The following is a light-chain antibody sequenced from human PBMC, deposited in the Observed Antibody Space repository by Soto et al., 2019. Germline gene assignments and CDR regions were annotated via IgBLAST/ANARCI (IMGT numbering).Light chain of an antibody. CDR3: QQYGSSQWT. J-gene: IGKJ1*01. Sequence: EVLLTPTPRTLSVSPGERATLSCRASQSVSSSYLAWYQQKPGQAPRLLIYGASSRATGIPDRFSGSGSGTDFTLTISRLEPEDFAVYYCQQYGSSQWTVGQGTKVDI. CDR1: QSVSSSY. CDR2: GAS. V-gene: IGKV3-20*01.